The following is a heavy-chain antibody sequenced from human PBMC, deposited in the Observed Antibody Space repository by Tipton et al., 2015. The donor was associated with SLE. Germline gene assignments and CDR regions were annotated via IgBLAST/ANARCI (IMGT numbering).Heavy chain of an antibody. Sequence: SLRLSCAASGFTFSTYGMHWVRQAPGKGLEWVAFKRYDGSNKYPDSVKGRFTISRDNSNNTLYLQMNSLRPEDTAVYYCAKAGRGNYYYYYYGMDVWGQGTTVTVSS. D-gene: IGHD1-26*01. J-gene: IGHJ6*02. CDR3: AKAGRGNYYYYYYGMDV. CDR1: GFTFSTYG. CDR2: KRYDGSNK. V-gene: IGHV3-30*02.